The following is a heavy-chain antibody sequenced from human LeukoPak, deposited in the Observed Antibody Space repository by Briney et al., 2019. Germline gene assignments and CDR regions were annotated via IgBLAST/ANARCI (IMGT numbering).Heavy chain of an antibody. Sequence: ASVKVSCKASGYTFTSYAMNWVRQAPGQGLEWMGWINTNTGNPTYAQGFTGRFVFSLDTSVSTAYLQISSLKAEDTAVYYCARVPFHFDWFHFDYWGQGTLVTVSS. V-gene: IGHV7-4-1*02. CDR3: ARVPFHFDWFHFDY. J-gene: IGHJ4*02. D-gene: IGHD3-9*01. CDR1: GYTFTSYA. CDR2: INTNTGNP.